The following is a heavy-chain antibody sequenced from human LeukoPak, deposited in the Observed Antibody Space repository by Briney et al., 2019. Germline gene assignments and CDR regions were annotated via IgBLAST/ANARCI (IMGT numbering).Heavy chain of an antibody. D-gene: IGHD6-19*01. CDR3: ARSINGWDAFDI. CDR1: GGSVVGGGYS. V-gene: IGHV4-30-4*07. CDR2: IYYSGST. J-gene: IGHJ3*02. Sequence: SETLSLTCAVSGGSVVGGGYSWSWIRQPPGKGLEWIGYIYYSGSTYYNPSPKSRLTISIDTSKNMFSLSLNSVTAADTAVYFCARSINGWDAFDIWGQGTVVAVSS.